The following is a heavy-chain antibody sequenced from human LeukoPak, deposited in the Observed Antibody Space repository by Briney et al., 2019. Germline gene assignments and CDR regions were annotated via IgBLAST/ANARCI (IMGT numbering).Heavy chain of an antibody. CDR1: GFTVSSNY. V-gene: IGHV3-53*01. D-gene: IGHD3-22*01. Sequence: PGGSLRLSCAASGFTVSSNYMSWVRQAPGKGLEWVSVIYSGGSTYYADSVKGRFTISRDNSKNTLYLQMNSLRAEDTAVYYCARGRRSSWRLYYYDSSGYGIAFDIWGQGTMVTVSS. J-gene: IGHJ3*02. CDR3: ARGRRSSWRLYYYDSSGYGIAFDI. CDR2: IYSGGST.